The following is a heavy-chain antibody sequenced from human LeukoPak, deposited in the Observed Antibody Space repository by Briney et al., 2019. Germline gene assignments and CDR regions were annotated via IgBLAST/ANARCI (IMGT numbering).Heavy chain of an antibody. V-gene: IGHV1-69*05. CDR2: IIPIFGTA. D-gene: IGHD6-6*01. J-gene: IGHJ4*02. CDR3: ARAGYSSSAFDY. CDR1: GGTSSSYA. Sequence: ASVKVSCKASGGTSSSYAISWVRQAPGQGLEWMGGIIPIFGTANYAQKFQGRVTITTDESTSTAYMELSSLRSEDTAVYYCARAGYSSSAFDYWGQGTLVTVSS.